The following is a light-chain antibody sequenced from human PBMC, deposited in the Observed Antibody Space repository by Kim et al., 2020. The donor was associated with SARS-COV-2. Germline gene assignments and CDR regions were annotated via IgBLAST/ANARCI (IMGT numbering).Light chain of an antibody. Sequence: APGETARLTCEGDSSARKGVRLDKQKPGQGHGLVVHDDRGRHTGIPDRWSGSNSGDTATRTIGRVEAGDEADYYWQLWDTKNGQAIFGGGTK. CDR3: QLWDTKNGQAI. V-gene: IGLV3-21*02. CDR2: DDR. J-gene: IGLJ2*01. CDR1: SSARKG.